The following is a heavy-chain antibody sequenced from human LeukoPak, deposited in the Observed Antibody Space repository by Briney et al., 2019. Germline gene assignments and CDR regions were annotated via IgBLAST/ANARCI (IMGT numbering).Heavy chain of an antibody. Sequence: PSETLSLTCTVSGGSISSYYWSWIRQPPGKELEWIGYIYYSGSTNYNPSLKSRVTISVDTSKNQFSLKLSSVTAADTAVYYCARATYGYSGSSALDYWGQGTLVTVSS. J-gene: IGHJ4*02. V-gene: IGHV4-59*01. D-gene: IGHD5-18*01. CDR1: GGSISSYY. CDR2: IYYSGST. CDR3: ARATYGYSGSSALDY.